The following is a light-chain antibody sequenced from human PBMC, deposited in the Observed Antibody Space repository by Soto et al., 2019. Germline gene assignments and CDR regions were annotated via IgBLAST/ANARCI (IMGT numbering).Light chain of an antibody. CDR1: QSVSSY. J-gene: IGKJ4*01. Sequence: EIGLTQSPATLSLSPGERATLSCRASQSVSSYFAWYQQKPGQAPRLLIYDASNRATGIPARFSGSGSGTDFALTISSLEPEDFAVYYCQQRSNWPRLTFGGGTKVEIK. CDR3: QQRSNWPRLT. CDR2: DAS. V-gene: IGKV3-11*01.